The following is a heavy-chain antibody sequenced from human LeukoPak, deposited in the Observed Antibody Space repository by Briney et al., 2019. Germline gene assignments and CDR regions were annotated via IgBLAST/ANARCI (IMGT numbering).Heavy chain of an antibody. D-gene: IGHD2-21*01. CDR3: ARGPAYCGGPCFDY. J-gene: IGHJ4*02. CDR1: GYSISSGYY. CDR2: IYHSGST. Sequence: PSETLSLTCTVSGYSISSGYYWGWIRQPPGKGLEWIGSIYHSGSTYYNPSLKSRVTISVDTSKNQFSLKLSSVTAADTAVYYCARGPAYCGGPCFDYWGQGTLVTVSS. V-gene: IGHV4-38-2*02.